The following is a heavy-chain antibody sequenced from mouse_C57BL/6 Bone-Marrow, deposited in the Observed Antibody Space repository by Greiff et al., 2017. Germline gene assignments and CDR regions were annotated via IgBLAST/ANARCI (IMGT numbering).Heavy chain of an antibody. Sequence: VKQRPGQGLEWIGDIYPGSGSTNYNEKFKSKATLTVDTSSSTAYMQLSSLTSEDSAVYYCARSAYGSRRGYWGQGTTLTVSS. V-gene: IGHV1-55*01. CDR2: IYPGSGST. J-gene: IGHJ2*01. CDR3: ARSAYGSRRGY. D-gene: IGHD1-1*01.